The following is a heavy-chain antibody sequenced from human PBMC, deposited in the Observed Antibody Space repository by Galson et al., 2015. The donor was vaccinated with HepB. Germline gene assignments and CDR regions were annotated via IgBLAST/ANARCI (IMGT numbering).Heavy chain of an antibody. CDR2: IYPSNSDT. J-gene: IGHJ5*02. CDR1: GYSFGDYW. Sequence: QSGAEVKKPGESLKISCKASGYSFGDYWIAWVRQMPGKGLDYMGIIYPSNSDTRYSPSFQGQVTISADRSITTAYLQWTSLKASDSAMYYCARQATTVPTIGKLGFDPWGQGTLVTVSS. CDR3: ARQATTVPTIGKLGFDP. D-gene: IGHD4-17*01. V-gene: IGHV5-51*01.